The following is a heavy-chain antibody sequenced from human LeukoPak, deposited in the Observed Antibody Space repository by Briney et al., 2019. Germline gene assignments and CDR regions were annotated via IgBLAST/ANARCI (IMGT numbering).Heavy chain of an antibody. Sequence: GGSLRLSCAASGFIFSNYGMHWVRQTPGKGLEWVANINPDGSQKYYVDSVKGRFTISRDNAKNSLFLQMNSLRVEDAAVYYCFCGGGSWGQGTLVTVSS. J-gene: IGHJ5*02. CDR3: FCGGGS. D-gene: IGHD6-25*01. V-gene: IGHV3-7*01. CDR1: GFIFSNYG. CDR2: INPDGSQK.